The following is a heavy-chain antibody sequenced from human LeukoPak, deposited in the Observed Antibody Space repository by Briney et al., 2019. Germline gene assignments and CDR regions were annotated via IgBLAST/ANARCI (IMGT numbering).Heavy chain of an antibody. CDR1: GGTFSSYA. J-gene: IGHJ3*02. D-gene: IGHD2-15*01. Sequence: ASVKVSCKASGGTFSSYAISWVRQAPGQGLEWMGGIIPIFGTANYAQKFQGRVTITADESTSTAYMELSSLRSEDTGVYYCARREVVVVAASYAFDIWGQGTMVTVSS. CDR3: ARREVVVVAASYAFDI. CDR2: IIPIFGTA. V-gene: IGHV1-69*13.